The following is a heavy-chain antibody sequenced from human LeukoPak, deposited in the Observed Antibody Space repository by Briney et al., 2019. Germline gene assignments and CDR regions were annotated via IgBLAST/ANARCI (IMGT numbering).Heavy chain of an antibody. CDR1: GFTFSSYG. J-gene: IGHJ3*02. V-gene: IGHV3-30*02. CDR2: MWYDGSNK. Sequence: GGSLRLSCAASGFTFSSYGMHWVRQAPGKGLEWVAFMWYDGSNKYYADSVKGRFTISRDNSKNTLYLQMNSLRAEDTALYYCAKGSASHSSSSDIWGQGTMVTVSS. D-gene: IGHD6-6*01. CDR3: AKGSASHSSSSDI.